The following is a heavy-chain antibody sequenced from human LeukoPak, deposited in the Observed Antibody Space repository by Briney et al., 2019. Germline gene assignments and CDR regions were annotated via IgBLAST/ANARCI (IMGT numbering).Heavy chain of an antibody. V-gene: IGHV1-2*06. Sequence: ASVKVSCKASGYTFTGYYIHWVRQAPGQGLEWMGRINPNRGGADYAQKFQGRVSMTRDTSISTAYMELSSLRSDDTAVYYCARGPRLDSSGWYYGAFDIWGQGTMVTVS. CDR2: INPNRGGA. D-gene: IGHD6-19*01. J-gene: IGHJ3*02. CDR3: ARGPRLDSSGWYYGAFDI. CDR1: GYTFTGYY.